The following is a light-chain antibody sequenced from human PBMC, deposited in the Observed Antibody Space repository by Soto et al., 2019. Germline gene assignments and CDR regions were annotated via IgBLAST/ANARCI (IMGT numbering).Light chain of an antibody. CDR3: QQSYSTLT. J-gene: IGKJ3*01. CDR2: AAS. CDR1: QSISSY. Sequence: DIQMTQSPSSLSASVGDRVTITCRASQSISSYLNWYQQKPGKAPKLLIYAASSLQSGVPSRFSGSGSGTDFTLTIISLQPEDFATYYCQQSYSTLTVGPGTKVDIK. V-gene: IGKV1-39*01.